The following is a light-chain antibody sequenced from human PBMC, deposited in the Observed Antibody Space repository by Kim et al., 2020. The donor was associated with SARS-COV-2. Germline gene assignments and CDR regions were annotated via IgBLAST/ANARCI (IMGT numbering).Light chain of an antibody. J-gene: IGLJ3*02. CDR3: QAWDSTWV. CDR1: KLGNKY. V-gene: IGLV3-1*01. CDR2: QDR. Sequence: SYELTQPPSVSVSPGQTASITCSGDKLGNKYACWYQQKPGQSPVLVIYQDRKRPSGIPERFSGSNSGNTATLTISGTQAMDEADYYCQAWDSTWVFGGGTQLTVL.